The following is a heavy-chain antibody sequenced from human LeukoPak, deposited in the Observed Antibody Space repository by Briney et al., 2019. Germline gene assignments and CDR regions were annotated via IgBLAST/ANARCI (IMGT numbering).Heavy chain of an antibody. D-gene: IGHD3-9*01. CDR1: GGSVSSSIHY. V-gene: IGHV4-39*01. CDR2: IYYSGST. J-gene: IGHJ4*02. CDR3: ASRNDILTGYVFDF. Sequence: SETLSLTCTVSGGSVSSSIHYWGWIRQPPGKGLEWIGSIYYSGSTSYNPSLKSRVTISVDTSKNQFSLKLTSVTAADTAVYYCASRNDILTGYVFDFWGQGTLVTVSS.